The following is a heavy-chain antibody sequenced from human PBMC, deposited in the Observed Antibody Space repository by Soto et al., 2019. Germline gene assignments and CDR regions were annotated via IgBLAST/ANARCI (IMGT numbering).Heavy chain of an antibody. J-gene: IGHJ4*02. CDR1: GDSISSDKW. CDR3: ARGGDWQFDY. CDR2: IHHSGRT. V-gene: IGHV4-4*02. D-gene: IGHD2-21*02. Sequence: QVQLQESGPGLVKPSGTLSLTCAVSGDSISSDKWWSWVRQPPGQGLEWIGEIHHSGRTNYNPSLKSRVTISVEKSKNQVSLELSSMTAADTAVYYCARGGDWQFDYWGQGNLVTVSS.